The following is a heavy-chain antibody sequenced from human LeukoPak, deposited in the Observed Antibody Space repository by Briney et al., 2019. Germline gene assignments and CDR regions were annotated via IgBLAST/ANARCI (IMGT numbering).Heavy chain of an antibody. J-gene: IGHJ4*02. D-gene: IGHD3-9*01. CDR2: ISYDGSNK. V-gene: IGHV3-30-3*01. CDR1: GFTFSSYA. CDR3: ARGHDYDILTGPVR. Sequence: GGSLRLSCAASGFTFSSYAMHWVRQAPGKGLEWVAVISYDGSNKYYADSVKGRFTISRDNSKNTLYLQMNSLRAEDTAVYYCARGHDYDILTGPVRWGQGTLVTVSS.